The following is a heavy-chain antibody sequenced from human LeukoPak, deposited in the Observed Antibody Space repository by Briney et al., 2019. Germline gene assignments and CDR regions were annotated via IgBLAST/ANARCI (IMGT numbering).Heavy chain of an antibody. CDR2: ISSSGSTI. D-gene: IGHD1-20*01. CDR3: AIPLTENWYFDL. Sequence: PGGSLRLSCAASGFTFSDYYMSWIRQAPGKGLEWVSYISSSGSTIYYADSVKGRFTISRDNAKNSLYLQMNSLRAEDTAVYYCAIPLTENWYFDLWGRGTLVTVSS. CDR1: GFTFSDYY. V-gene: IGHV3-11*04. J-gene: IGHJ2*01.